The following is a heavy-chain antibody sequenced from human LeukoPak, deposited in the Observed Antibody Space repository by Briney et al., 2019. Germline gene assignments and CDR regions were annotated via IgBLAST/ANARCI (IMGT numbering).Heavy chain of an antibody. CDR1: GGTFSSYA. Sequence: SVRVSCKASGGTFSSYAISWVRQAPGQGLEWMGGIIPIFGTANYAQTFQGRVTITTDESTSTAYMELSSLRSEDTAVYYCTRGGDLVVVPAAIRDWFDTWGQGTLVTVSS. CDR3: TRGGDLVVVPAAIRDWFDT. J-gene: IGHJ5*02. V-gene: IGHV1-69*05. D-gene: IGHD2-2*01. CDR2: IIPIFGTA.